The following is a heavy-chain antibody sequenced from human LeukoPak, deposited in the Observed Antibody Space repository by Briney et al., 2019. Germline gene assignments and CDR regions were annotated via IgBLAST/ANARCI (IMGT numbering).Heavy chain of an antibody. CDR3: AKYWWWYSTHNDY. CDR1: RFTLSTYW. CDR2: IKQDGSQE. V-gene: IGHV3-7*03. D-gene: IGHD2-15*01. J-gene: IGHJ4*02. Sequence: GSLRLSCAASRFTLSTYWMSWVRQAPGKGLEWVAHIKQDGSQEYYVDSVKGRFTISRDSAKNSLYLQMNSLRAEDTAVYYCAKYWWWYSTHNDYWGQGTLVTVSS.